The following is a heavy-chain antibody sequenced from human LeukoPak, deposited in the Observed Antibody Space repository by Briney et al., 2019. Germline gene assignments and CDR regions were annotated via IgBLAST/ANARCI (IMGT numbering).Heavy chain of an antibody. CDR2: IKQDGSEK. Sequence: PGGSLRLSCAASGFTFSSYWMSWVRQAPGKGLEWVANIKQDGSEKYYVDSVKGRFTISRDNAKNSLYLQMNSLRAEDTAVFYCARDSPASGRDAFDIWGQGTMVTVSS. J-gene: IGHJ3*02. CDR3: ARDSPASGRDAFDI. CDR1: GFTFSSYW. V-gene: IGHV3-7*01. D-gene: IGHD3-10*01.